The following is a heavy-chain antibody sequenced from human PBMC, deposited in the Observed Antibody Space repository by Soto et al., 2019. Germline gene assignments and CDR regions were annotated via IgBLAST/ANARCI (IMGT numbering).Heavy chain of an antibody. V-gene: IGHV3-30*18. Sequence: QVQLVESGGGVVQPGRSLRLSCAASGFTFSSYGRHWVRQAPGKGLEWVAVISYDGSNKYYADSVKGRFTFSRDNSKNTLYLQMNSLRAEDTAVYYCAKDVLRFLEWLAFYGMDVWGQGTTVTVSS. CDR2: ISYDGSNK. J-gene: IGHJ6*02. CDR1: GFTFSSYG. CDR3: AKDVLRFLEWLAFYGMDV. D-gene: IGHD3-3*01.